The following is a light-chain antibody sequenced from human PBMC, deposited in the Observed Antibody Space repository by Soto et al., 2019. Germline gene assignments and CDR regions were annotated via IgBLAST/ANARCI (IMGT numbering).Light chain of an antibody. CDR3: CSYAGSDNWV. CDR1: SSDIGSYNL. J-gene: IGLJ3*02. Sequence: QSVLTQPASVSGSPGQSITISCTGTSSDIGSYNLVSWYQHHPGKAPKLMIYENNKWPSGVSDRFSASKSGNTASLTISGLQVEDEADYYCCSYAGSDNWVFGGGTKVTVL. CDR2: ENN. V-gene: IGLV2-23*01.